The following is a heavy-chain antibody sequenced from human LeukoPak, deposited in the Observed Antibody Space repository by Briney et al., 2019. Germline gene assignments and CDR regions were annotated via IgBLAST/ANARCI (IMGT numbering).Heavy chain of an antibody. J-gene: IGHJ6*02. CDR2: ISYDGNNK. D-gene: IGHD2-15*01. Sequence: PGGSLRLSCAASGFTFSRYGMHWVRQAPGKGLEWVAVISYDGNNKYYADSVKGRFTISRDNSKNTLYLQMDSLRPGDTAVFYCAKGLGVGYCGDGSWYVYGMDVWGQGTTVTVSS. V-gene: IGHV3-30*18. CDR3: AKGLGVGYCGDGSWYVYGMDV. CDR1: GFTFSRYG.